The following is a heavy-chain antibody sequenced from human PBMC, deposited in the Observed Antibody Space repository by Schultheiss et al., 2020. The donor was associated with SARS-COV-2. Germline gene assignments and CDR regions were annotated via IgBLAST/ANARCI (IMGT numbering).Heavy chain of an antibody. V-gene: IGHV3-33*08. J-gene: IGHJ4*02. Sequence: GGSLRLSCVASGFTFSNCGIHWVRQAPGKGLEWVAVIWYDGSNKYYADSVKGRFTISRDNSKNTLYLQMNSLRAEDTAVYYCARDRTYCSGGSCSRHFDYWGQGTLVTVSS. D-gene: IGHD2-15*01. CDR3: ARDRTYCSGGSCSRHFDY. CDR1: GFTFSNCG. CDR2: IWYDGSNK.